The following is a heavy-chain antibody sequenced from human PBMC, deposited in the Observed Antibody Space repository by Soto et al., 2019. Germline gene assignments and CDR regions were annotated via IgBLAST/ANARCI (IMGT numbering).Heavy chain of an antibody. D-gene: IGHD6-19*01. J-gene: IGHJ4*02. V-gene: IGHV3-30-3*01. CDR1: GFTFSSYA. Sequence: LRLSCAASGFTFSSYAMHWVRQAPGKGLEWVAVISYDGSNKYYADSVKGRFSISRDNSKNTLYLQMNSLRAEDTAVYYCARSMYSSGWYLFDYWGQGTLVTVSS. CDR2: ISYDGSNK. CDR3: ARSMYSSGWYLFDY.